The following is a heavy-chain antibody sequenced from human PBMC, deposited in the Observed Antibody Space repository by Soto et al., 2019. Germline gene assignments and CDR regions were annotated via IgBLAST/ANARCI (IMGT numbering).Heavy chain of an antibody. J-gene: IGHJ6*02. V-gene: IGHV3-66*01. CDR2: IYSGGAT. D-gene: IGHD3-16*01. CDR3: VRNYGAV. CDR1: GFSVTTNH. Sequence: EVQLVESGGGLVQPGGSLRLSCAVSGFSVTTNHMTWVRQAPGKGLEWVSIIYSGGATDYADSVKGRLTISRDNSKNTLHLQMNSLRGEDTAIYYCVRNYGAVWGQGTTVTVSS.